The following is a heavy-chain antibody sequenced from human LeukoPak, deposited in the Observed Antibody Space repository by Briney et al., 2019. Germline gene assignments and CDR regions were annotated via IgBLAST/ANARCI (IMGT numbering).Heavy chain of an antibody. D-gene: IGHD3-10*01. CDR2: IYSGGST. CDR3: ASGSGSYRTPYYYIDV. CDR1: GFTVSSNY. Sequence: GGSLRLSCAASGFTVSSNYMSWVHQAPGKGLEWVSVIYSGGSTYYADSVKGRFTISRDNSKNALYLQMNSLRAEDTAVYYCASGSGSYRTPYYYIDVWGTGTTVTVSS. J-gene: IGHJ6*03. V-gene: IGHV3-53*01.